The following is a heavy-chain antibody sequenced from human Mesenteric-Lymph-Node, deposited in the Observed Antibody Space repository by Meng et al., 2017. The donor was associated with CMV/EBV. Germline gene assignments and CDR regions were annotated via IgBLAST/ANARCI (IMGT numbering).Heavy chain of an antibody. Sequence: ASVKVSCKASGYNFIMFGISWVRQAPGQGLEWMGWISAYNGNTDYEQKFQGRVTMTTDTSTNTVNMELRSLTSDDTAVYYCARVRYHESSGWFDSWGHGTLVTVSS. CDR2: ISAYNGNT. J-gene: IGHJ5*01. V-gene: IGHV1-18*01. D-gene: IGHD3-22*01. CDR3: ARVRYHESSGWFDS. CDR1: GYNFIMFG.